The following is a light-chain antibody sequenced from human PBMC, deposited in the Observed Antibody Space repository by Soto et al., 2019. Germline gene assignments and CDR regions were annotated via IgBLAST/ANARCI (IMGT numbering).Light chain of an antibody. V-gene: IGLV2-8*01. CDR2: EVN. CDR3: SSYAGSNNVV. J-gene: IGLJ2*01. Sequence: QSALTQPPSASGSPGQSVTISCTGTSSDVGAYAYVSWYQQHPGEAPKLMIYEVNKRPSGVPDRFSGSKSGNMASLTVSELQAEDEAEYYCSSYAGSNNVVFGAGTQLTVL. CDR1: SSDVGAYAY.